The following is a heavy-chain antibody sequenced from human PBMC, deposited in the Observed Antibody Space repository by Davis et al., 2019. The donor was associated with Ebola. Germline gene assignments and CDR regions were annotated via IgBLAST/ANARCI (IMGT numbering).Heavy chain of an antibody. Sequence: MPSETLSLTCTVSGGSMTDYYWSWIRQSPGKGLEWIGYIYYLGSTIYNPSLQSRVTISVDTSKNQFSLMLTSVTAADTAVYYCARDRLDYFDYWGQGTLVTVSS. CDR1: GGSMTDYY. D-gene: IGHD6-6*01. CDR2: IYYLGST. J-gene: IGHJ4*02. CDR3: ARDRLDYFDY. V-gene: IGHV4-4*08.